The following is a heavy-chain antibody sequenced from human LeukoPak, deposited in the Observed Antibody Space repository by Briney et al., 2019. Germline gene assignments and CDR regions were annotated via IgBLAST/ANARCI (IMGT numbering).Heavy chain of an antibody. CDR3: ARGSYFGDNYYKGTDH. V-gene: IGHV4-31*03. CDR2: IHNNGNT. Sequence: SETLSLTCTVSGDSIRRAGYYWTWIRLRPGKGLEWIGYIHNNGNTYYNPSLGSRVTMSLDMSQNQFSLNLISLTADDTAVYFCARGSYFGDNYYKGTDHWARGTLVIVSS. J-gene: IGHJ4*02. D-gene: IGHD3-10*01. CDR1: GDSIRRAGYY.